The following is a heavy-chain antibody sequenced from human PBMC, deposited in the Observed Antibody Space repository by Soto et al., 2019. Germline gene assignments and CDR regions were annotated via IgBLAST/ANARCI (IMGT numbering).Heavy chain of an antibody. J-gene: IGHJ4*02. D-gene: IGHD2-2*01. Sequence: GGSQKLSCTASGVNFKSYGMNWGRQAPGKGLEWVSYISSSSSTIYYADSVKGRFTISRDNAKNSLYLQMNSLRAEDTAVYYCASSSSIVVVPAAMRDYWGQGTLVTVSS. CDR3: ASSSSIVVVPAAMRDY. CDR1: GVNFKSYG. V-gene: IGHV3-48*01. CDR2: ISSSSSTI.